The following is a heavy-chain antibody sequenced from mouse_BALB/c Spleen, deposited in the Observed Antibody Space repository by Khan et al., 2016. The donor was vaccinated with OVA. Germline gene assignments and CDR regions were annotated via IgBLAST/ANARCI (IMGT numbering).Heavy chain of an antibody. CDR1: GYSITSNYA. D-gene: IGHD1-1*01. Sequence: EVQLQESGPGLVKPSQSLSLTCTVTGYSITSNYAWNCIRQFPGNKLEWMSNISYSGSTSYNPSLKSRFPITRDTSKNQFFLQLNSVTTEDTATYYCASENYYGYAMDYWGQGTSVTVSS. CDR2: ISYSGST. V-gene: IGHV3-2*02. J-gene: IGHJ4*01. CDR3: ASENYYGYAMDY.